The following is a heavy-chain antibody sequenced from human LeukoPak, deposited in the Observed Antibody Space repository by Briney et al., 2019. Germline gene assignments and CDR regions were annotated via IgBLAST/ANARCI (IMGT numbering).Heavy chain of an antibody. J-gene: IGHJ4*02. CDR3: ARVGGPIVLMVYDFDY. CDR2: IYTSGST. Sequence: SETLSLTCTVSGGSISSGSYYWSWIRQPAGKGLEWIGRIYTSGSTNYNPSLKSRVTISVDTSKNQFSLKLSSVTAADTAVYYCARVGGPIVLMVYDFDYWGQGTLVTVSS. D-gene: IGHD2-8*01. CDR1: GGSISSGSYY. V-gene: IGHV4-61*02.